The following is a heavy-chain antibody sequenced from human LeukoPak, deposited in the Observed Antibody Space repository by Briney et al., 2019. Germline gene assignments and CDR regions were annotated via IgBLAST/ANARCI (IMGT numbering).Heavy chain of an antibody. CDR2: IYYSGST. Sequence: SEILSLTCTVSGGSISSGGYYWSWIRQHPGKGLEWIGYIYYSGSTYYNPSLKSRVTISVDTSKNQFSLKLSSVTAADTAVYYCARVAMILGHFDYWGQGTLVTVSS. V-gene: IGHV4-31*03. CDR1: GGSISSGGYY. D-gene: IGHD5-12*01. J-gene: IGHJ4*02. CDR3: ARVAMILGHFDY.